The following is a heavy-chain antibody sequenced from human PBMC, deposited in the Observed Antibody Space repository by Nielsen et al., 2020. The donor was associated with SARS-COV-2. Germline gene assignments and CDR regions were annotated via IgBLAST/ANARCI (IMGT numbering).Heavy chain of an antibody. J-gene: IGHJ4*02. D-gene: IGHD3-10*01. CDR3: ARARGIWFGEY. CDR1: GFTFSSYA. V-gene: IGHV3-23*03. CDR2: IYSGGSST. Sequence: GESLKISCAASGFTFSSYAMSWVRQAPGKGLEWVSVIYSGGSSTYYADSVKGRFTISRDNSKNTLYLQMNSLRAEDTAVYYCARARGIWFGEYWGQGTLVTVSS.